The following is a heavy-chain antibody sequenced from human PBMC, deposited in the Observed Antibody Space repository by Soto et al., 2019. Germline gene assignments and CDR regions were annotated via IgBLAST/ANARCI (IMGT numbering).Heavy chain of an antibody. Sequence: SGPTLVNPTQTLTLTCTFSGFSLSSTRVAVGWIRQPPGKALEWLALIYWDDDKRYSPSLKSRLTITKDTSKNQVVLTMTNMDPVDTATYYCIHTYHDNSGAYYYFADYWGQGTLVTVSS. CDR2: IYWDDDK. V-gene: IGHV2-5*02. J-gene: IGHJ4*02. CDR1: GFSLSSTRVA. CDR3: IHTYHDNSGAYYYFADY. D-gene: IGHD3-22*01.